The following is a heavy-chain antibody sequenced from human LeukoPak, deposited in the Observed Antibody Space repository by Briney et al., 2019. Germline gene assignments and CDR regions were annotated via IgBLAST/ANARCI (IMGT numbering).Heavy chain of an antibody. CDR2: IHYTGGT. Sequence: SETLSLTCSVSGGSITTINYYWGWIRQPPGKGLEWIGTIHYTGGTYYSASLKSRVTMAVDTSKNQFSLKLSSVTAADTAVYYCARDGGSYFFDYWGQGTLVTVSS. CDR1: GGSITTINYY. CDR3: ARDGGSYFFDY. D-gene: IGHD1-26*01. V-gene: IGHV4-39*02. J-gene: IGHJ4*02.